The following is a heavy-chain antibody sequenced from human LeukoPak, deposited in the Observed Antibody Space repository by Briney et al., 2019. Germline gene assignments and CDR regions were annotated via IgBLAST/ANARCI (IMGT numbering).Heavy chain of an antibody. CDR1: GGTFSNFA. Sequence: ASVKVSCKASGGTFSNFAVSWVRQAPGQGLEWIGWTSADNGYTNYAQKVQGRVTMTTDTSTTTAYMELRSLTSDDTAVYYCVRDRIYYGSGSYAYWGQGTLVTVSS. D-gene: IGHD3-10*01. J-gene: IGHJ4*02. CDR3: VRDRIYYGSGSYAY. V-gene: IGHV1-18*01. CDR2: TSADNGYT.